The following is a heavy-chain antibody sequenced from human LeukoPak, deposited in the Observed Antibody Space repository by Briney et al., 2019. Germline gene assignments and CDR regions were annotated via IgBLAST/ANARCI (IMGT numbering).Heavy chain of an antibody. CDR1: GGSIRSSSYY. D-gene: IGHD3-22*01. CDR2: INYSGST. Sequence: PSETLSLACTVSGGSIRSSSYYWGWIRQPPGKGLEWIGSINYSGSTYYNPSLRSRVTMSVDTSKNQLSLKLTSVTAADTAVYYCARGVTMIVVVITDYYYYGTDVWGQGTTVTVSS. V-gene: IGHV4-39*02. J-gene: IGHJ6*02. CDR3: ARGVTMIVVVITDYYYYGTDV.